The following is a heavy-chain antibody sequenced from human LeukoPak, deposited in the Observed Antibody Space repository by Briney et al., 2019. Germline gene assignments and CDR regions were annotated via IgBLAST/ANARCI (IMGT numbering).Heavy chain of an antibody. CDR2: INPSGGST. V-gene: IGHV1-46*01. CDR1: GYTFATYY. J-gene: IGHJ4*02. D-gene: IGHD6-13*01. Sequence: ASVKVSCKASGYTFATYYMHWVRQAPGQGLESMGIINPSGGSTSYAQKFQGRVTMTRDTSTSTVYMELSSLRSEDTAVYYCARPATYSSSWYYFDYWGQGTLVTVSS. CDR3: ARPATYSSSWYYFDY.